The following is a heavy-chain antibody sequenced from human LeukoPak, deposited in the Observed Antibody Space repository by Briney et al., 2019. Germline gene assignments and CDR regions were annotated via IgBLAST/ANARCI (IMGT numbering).Heavy chain of an antibody. CDR3: AKDRLSGYYVNDAFDI. J-gene: IGHJ3*02. CDR2: LSGSGGST. D-gene: IGHD3-22*01. CDR1: GFTFSSYA. Sequence: GGSLRLSCAASGFTFSSYAMTWVRQAPGKGLEWVSTLSGSGGSTYYADSVKGRFTISRDSSKSTLYLQMNSLRAEDTAVYYCAKDRLSGYYVNDAFDIWGQGTMVTVSS. V-gene: IGHV3-23*01.